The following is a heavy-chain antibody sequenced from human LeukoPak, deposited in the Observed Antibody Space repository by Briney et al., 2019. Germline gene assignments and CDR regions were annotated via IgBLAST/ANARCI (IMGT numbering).Heavy chain of an antibody. Sequence: VASVKVSCKASGYTFTSYDINWVRQATGQGLEWMGWMNPNSGNKGYAQKFQGRVTMTRNTSISTAYMELSSLRSEDTAVYYCARVDSSSWYHYYMDVWGKGTTVTVSS. J-gene: IGHJ6*03. CDR2: MNPNSGNK. V-gene: IGHV1-8*01. CDR1: GYTFTSYD. D-gene: IGHD6-13*01. CDR3: ARVDSSSWYHYYMDV.